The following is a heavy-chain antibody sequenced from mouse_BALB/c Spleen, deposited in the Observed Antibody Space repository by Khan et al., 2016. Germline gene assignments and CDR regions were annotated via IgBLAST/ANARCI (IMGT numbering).Heavy chain of an antibody. J-gene: IGHJ2*01. V-gene: IGHV5-17*02. Sequence: EVALVASGGGLVQPGGSRKLSCAASGFTFSSFGMHWVRQAPEKGLEWVAYISSGSSNIYYADTVKGRFTISVDNPKNTMFLQMTSLSSEDMAMYYCARGSSYGFDYWGQGTTLTVSS. D-gene: IGHD1-1*01. CDR2: ISSGSSNI. CDR3: ARGSSYGFDY. CDR1: GFTFSSFG.